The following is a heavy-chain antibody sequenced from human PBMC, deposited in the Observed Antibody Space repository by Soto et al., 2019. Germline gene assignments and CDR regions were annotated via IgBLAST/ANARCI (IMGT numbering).Heavy chain of an antibody. CDR2: IHSSGST. Sequence: SETLSLTCTVSGASMNSYHWSWIRQPAGKGLEWIGHIHSSGSTDYNPSLKSRVTMSVDTSKNQFSLRLMSLTAADTAVYYCARDQGVAAAGITWFDPWGQGSLVTVSS. D-gene: IGHD6-13*01. CDR3: ARDQGVAAAGITWFDP. V-gene: IGHV4-4*07. J-gene: IGHJ5*02. CDR1: GASMNSYH.